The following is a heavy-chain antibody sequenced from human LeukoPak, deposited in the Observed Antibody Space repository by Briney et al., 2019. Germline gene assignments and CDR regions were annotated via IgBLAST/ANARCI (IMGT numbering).Heavy chain of an antibody. Sequence: GGSLRLSCAASGFIFSSHDMHWVRQAPGKGLEWVTIISYDGGKKDYADSVKGRFTISRDNSKNTLYLQMNSLRAEDTAVYYCAKDPTTCSGGSCYPGVDYWGQGTLVTVSS. CDR2: ISYDGGKK. D-gene: IGHD2-15*01. CDR1: GFIFSSHD. J-gene: IGHJ4*02. V-gene: IGHV3-30*18. CDR3: AKDPTTCSGGSCYPGVDY.